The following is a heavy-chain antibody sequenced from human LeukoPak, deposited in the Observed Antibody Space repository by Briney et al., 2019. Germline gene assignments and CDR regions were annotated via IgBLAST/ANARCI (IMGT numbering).Heavy chain of an antibody. J-gene: IGHJ4*02. V-gene: IGHV4-39*01. CDR2: IFYSGIT. D-gene: IGHD2/OR15-2a*01. CDR3: ARIIVVTSTDYFDS. Sequence: PSETLSLTCTVSGGSISGTLYYWGWIRQPPGKGLEWIGSIFYSGITYYNPSLQSRVTISVDASKSQFSLHLSSVTAADTALYYCARIIVVTSTDYFDSWGQGTLVTVSS. CDR1: GGSISGTLYY.